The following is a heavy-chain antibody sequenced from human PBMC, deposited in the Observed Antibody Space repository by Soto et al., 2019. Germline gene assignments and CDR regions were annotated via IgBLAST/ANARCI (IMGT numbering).Heavy chain of an antibody. D-gene: IGHD5-12*01. Sequence: QVQLQESTPGLVKPSETLSLTCTVSGGSVSGYYWSWIRQTPGKGLEWLGYIHYGGSTNYNPSLKSRVALPVDTPKNQFSLRLSSVTAADTAVYYCARHVDIDQRGMEVWGQGTTVTVSS. V-gene: IGHV4-59*08. J-gene: IGHJ6*02. CDR1: GGSVSGYY. CDR3: ARHVDIDQRGMEV. CDR2: IHYGGST.